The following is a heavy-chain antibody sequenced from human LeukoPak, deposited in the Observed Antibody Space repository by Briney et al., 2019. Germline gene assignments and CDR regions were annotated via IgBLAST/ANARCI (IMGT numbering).Heavy chain of an antibody. CDR3: ARGTYYDFWSGYYTGMGDFDY. CDR2: IYTSGST. J-gene: IGHJ4*02. CDR1: GGSISSYY. Sequence: SETLSLTCTVSGGSISSYYWSWIRQPAGKGLEWIGRIYTSGSTNYNPSLKSRLTMSVDTSKNQCSLKLSSVPAADTAVYYCARGTYYDFWSGYYTGMGDFDYWGQGTLVTVSS. D-gene: IGHD3-3*01. V-gene: IGHV4-4*07.